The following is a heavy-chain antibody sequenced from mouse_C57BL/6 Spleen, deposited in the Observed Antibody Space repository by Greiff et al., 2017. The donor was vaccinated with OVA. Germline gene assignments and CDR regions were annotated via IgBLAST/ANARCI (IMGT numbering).Heavy chain of an antibody. Sequence: QVQLQQPGAELVMPGASVKLSCKASGYTFTSYWMHWVKQRPGQGLEWIGEIDPSDSYTNYNQKFKGKSTLTVDKSSSTAYMQLSSLTSEDSAVYDCARSGTTVVAHFDYWGQGTTLTVSS. J-gene: IGHJ2*01. CDR2: IDPSDSYT. D-gene: IGHD1-1*01. CDR1: GYTFTSYW. V-gene: IGHV1-69*01. CDR3: ARSGTTVVAHFDY.